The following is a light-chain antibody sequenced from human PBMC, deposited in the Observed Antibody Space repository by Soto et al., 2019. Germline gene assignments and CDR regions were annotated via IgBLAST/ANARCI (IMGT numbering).Light chain of an antibody. J-gene: IGLJ3*02. CDR3: QSYDSSLSAL. V-gene: IGLV1-40*01. Sequence: QSVLTQPPSVSGAPGQRVTISCTGSSSNIGAGYDVHWYQQLPGTAPKLLIYVNSNRPSGVPDRFSGSKSGTSASLAITGLQAEDEADYYGQSYDSSLSALFGGGTKLTVL. CDR1: SSNIGAGYD. CDR2: VNS.